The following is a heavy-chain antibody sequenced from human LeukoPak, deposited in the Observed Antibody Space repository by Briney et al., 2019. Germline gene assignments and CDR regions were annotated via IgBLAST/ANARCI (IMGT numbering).Heavy chain of an antibody. CDR2: INPNSGGT. CDR1: GYTFTGYY. D-gene: IGHD3-10*01. CDR3: ARGSGVSGSYQVDY. J-gene: IGHJ4*02. Sequence: ASVKVSCKASGYTFTGYYMHWVRQAPGQGLEWMGWINPNSGGTNYAQKFQGWVTMTRDTSISTAYMELSRLRSDDTAVYYCARGSGVSGSYQVDYWGQGTLVTVSS. V-gene: IGHV1-2*04.